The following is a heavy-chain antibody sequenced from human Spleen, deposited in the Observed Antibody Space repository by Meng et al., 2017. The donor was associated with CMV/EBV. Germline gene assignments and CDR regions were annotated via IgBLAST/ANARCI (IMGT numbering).Heavy chain of an antibody. D-gene: IGHD2-15*01. CDR3: ARDSVAPRLGLDY. CDR2: VYYSGST. V-gene: IGHV4-61*03. Sequence: ESLKISCTVSGDSVRGGNSYWSWLRQPPGKGLEWIGYVYYSGSTRDNPSLKGRVTISLDTSKNHFSLNLTSVTAADTGVYFCARDSVAPRLGLDYWGQGMLVTVSS. J-gene: IGHJ4*02. CDR1: GDSVRGGNSY.